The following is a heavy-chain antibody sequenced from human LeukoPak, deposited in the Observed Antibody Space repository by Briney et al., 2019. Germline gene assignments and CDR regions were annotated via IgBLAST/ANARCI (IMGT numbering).Heavy chain of an antibody. Sequence: GVSLRLSCAASGFTFSNFAMTWVRQAPGKGLEWVSSIVGSSSTSYASSLKGRFTISRDNAYNSLYLQMNSLRAEDTAVYYCARIGAASSRDCWGQGTLVTPSA. CDR2: IVGSSST. CDR3: ARIGAASSRDC. D-gene: IGHD6-13*01. V-gene: IGHV3-21*01. J-gene: IGHJ4*02. CDR1: GFTFSNFA.